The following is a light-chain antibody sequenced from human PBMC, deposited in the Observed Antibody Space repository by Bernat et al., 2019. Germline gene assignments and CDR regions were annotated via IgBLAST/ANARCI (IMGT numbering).Light chain of an antibody. J-gene: IGLJ3*02. V-gene: IGLV2-11*01. CDR2: DVS. Sequence: QSALTQPRSVSGSPGQSVTISCTGTSSDVGAYKYVSWYKQNPGEAPKLLIYDVSERPSGVPDRVSASKSGNTASLTIAGLQAEDEADYYCCSYAGTFWVFGGGTKRTVL. CDR3: CSYAGTFWV. CDR1: SSDVGAYKY.